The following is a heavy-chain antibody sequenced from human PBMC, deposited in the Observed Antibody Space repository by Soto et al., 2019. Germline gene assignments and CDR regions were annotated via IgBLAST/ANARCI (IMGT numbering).Heavy chain of an antibody. CDR2: ISSSGSTI. V-gene: IGHV3-48*03. J-gene: IGHJ3*02. Sequence: EVQLVESGGGLVQPGGSLRLSCAASGFTFSSYEMNWVRQAPGKGLEWVSYISSSGSTIYYADSVKGRFTISRDNAKNSLYLQMNSLRAEDKAVYYCARTPYYYDSSGSVDAFDIWGQGTMVTVSS. CDR1: GFTFSSYE. CDR3: ARTPYYYDSSGSVDAFDI. D-gene: IGHD3-22*01.